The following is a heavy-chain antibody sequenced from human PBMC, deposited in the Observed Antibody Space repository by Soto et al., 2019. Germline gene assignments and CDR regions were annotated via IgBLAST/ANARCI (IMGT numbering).Heavy chain of an antibody. CDR1: GYTFTSYA. CDR2: INAGNGNT. Sequence: QVQLVQSGAEVKKPGASVKVSCKASGYTFTSYAMHWVRQAPGQRLEWMGWINAGNGNTKYSQKFQVRVTITRDTAATTAYMELSSLRSEDTAVYYCARDSGYSGYDVRDWGQRTLVTVSS. V-gene: IGHV1-3*01. CDR3: ARDSGYSGYDVRD. J-gene: IGHJ4*02. D-gene: IGHD5-12*01.